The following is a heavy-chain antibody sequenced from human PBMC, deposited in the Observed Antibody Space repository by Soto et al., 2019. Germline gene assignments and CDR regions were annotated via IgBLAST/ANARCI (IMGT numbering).Heavy chain of an antibody. Sequence: QVQLQQWGAGLLKPSETLSLTCAVYGGSFSGYYWSWIRQPPGKGLEWIGEINHSGSTNYNPSLKSRVTISVDTFKNQFSRKLSSVTVADTAVYYCARGLMITFGGVIVTRYNWFDPWGQGTLVPVSS. CDR1: GGSFSGYY. V-gene: IGHV4-34*01. CDR2: INHSGST. D-gene: IGHD3-16*02. CDR3: ARGLMITFGGVIVTRYNWFDP. J-gene: IGHJ5*02.